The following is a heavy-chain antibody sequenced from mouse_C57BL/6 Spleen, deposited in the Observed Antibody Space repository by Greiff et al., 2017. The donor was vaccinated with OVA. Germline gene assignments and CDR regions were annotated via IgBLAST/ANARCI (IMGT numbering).Heavy chain of an antibody. J-gene: IGHJ4*01. CDR2: IHPNSGST. CDR1: GYTFTSYW. Sequence: QVQLQQSGAELVKPGASVKLSCKASGYTFTSYWMHWVKQRPGQGLEWIGVIHPNSGSTNYNEKFKSKATLTVDKSSSTAYMQLSSLTSEDSAVYYCAIDYGSSYDAMDYWGQGTSVTVSS. D-gene: IGHD1-1*01. V-gene: IGHV1-64*01. CDR3: AIDYGSSYDAMDY.